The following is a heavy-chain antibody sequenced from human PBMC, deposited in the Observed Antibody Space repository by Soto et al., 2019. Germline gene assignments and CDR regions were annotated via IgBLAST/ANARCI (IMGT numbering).Heavy chain of an antibody. CDR1: GDSFNDYY. J-gene: IGHJ6*03. V-gene: IGHV1-2*02. D-gene: IGHD5-12*01. CDR3: ARESGGATATLDYYYFYMDV. Sequence: ASVKVSCETSGDSFNDYYIHWVRQAPGQGLEWMGWINPNGGGTKYAQRFQGRVTVTRDTSIRTVYMELSSLRSDDTAVYYCARESGGATATLDYYYFYMDVWGKGTTVTVSS. CDR2: INPNGGGT.